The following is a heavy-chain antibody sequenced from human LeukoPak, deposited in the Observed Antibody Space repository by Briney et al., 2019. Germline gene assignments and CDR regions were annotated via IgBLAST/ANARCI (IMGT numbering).Heavy chain of an antibody. CDR3: ARTRSGYPFES. CDR1: GFTFSGYW. D-gene: IGHD3-22*01. V-gene: IGHV3-7*05. CDR2: IKQDGSAK. J-gene: IGHJ4*02. Sequence: GGSLRLSCAASGFTFSGYWMSWVRQAPGKGLEWVANIKQDGSAKYYVDSVKGRFTISRDNAKNSLYLQMNSLRAEDTAVYYCARTRSGYPFESWGQGTLVTVSS.